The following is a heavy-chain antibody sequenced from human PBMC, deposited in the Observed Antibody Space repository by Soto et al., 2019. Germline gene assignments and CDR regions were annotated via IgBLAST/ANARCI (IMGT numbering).Heavy chain of an antibody. Sequence: SETLSLTCTVSGGSISSGDYYWSWIRQPPGKGLEWIGYIYYSGSTYYNPSLKSRVTISVDTSKNQFSLKLSSVTAADTAVYYCARLSIAVAGTGDFDYWGQGTLVTVSS. V-gene: IGHV4-30-4*01. CDR3: ARLSIAVAGTGDFDY. CDR2: IYYSGST. CDR1: GGSISSGDYY. J-gene: IGHJ4*02. D-gene: IGHD6-19*01.